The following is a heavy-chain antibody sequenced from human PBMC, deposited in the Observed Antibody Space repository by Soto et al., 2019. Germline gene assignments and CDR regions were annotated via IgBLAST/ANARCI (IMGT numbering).Heavy chain of an antibody. CDR3: AKDLLLDGDTVMVGSVDY. J-gene: IGHJ4*02. Sequence: QVQLVESGGGVVQPGRSLRLSCAASGFTFSSYGMHWVRQAPGKGLEWVAVILYDGSNKYYADSVKGRLTISRDNSKNTLYLQMNSLRAEDTAVYYCAKDLLLDGDTVMVGSVDYWGQGTLVTVSS. CDR2: ILYDGSNK. CDR1: GFTFSSYG. D-gene: IGHD5-18*01. V-gene: IGHV3-30*18.